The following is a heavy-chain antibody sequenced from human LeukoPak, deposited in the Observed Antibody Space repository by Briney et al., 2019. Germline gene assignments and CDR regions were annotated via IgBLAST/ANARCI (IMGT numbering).Heavy chain of an antibody. CDR2: ISGNGHGT. D-gene: IGHD2-2*01. Sequence: GGSLRLSCAASGFSFSSHAMHWVRQAPGKGLEYVSAISGNGHGTWYRDSVKGRFTISRDNAKNSLYLQMNSLRAEDTAVYYCARDWRYCSSTSCYDDYWGQGTLVTVSS. CDR1: GFSFSSHA. CDR3: ARDWRYCSSTSCYDDY. J-gene: IGHJ4*02. V-gene: IGHV3-64*04.